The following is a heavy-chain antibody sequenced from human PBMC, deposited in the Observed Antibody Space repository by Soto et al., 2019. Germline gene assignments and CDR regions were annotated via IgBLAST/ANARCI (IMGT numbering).Heavy chain of an antibody. V-gene: IGHV1-18*01. CDR2: ISAYNGNT. D-gene: IGHD4-17*01. CDR1: GYTFTSYG. CDR3: ALQGAYGDYDAFDI. J-gene: IGHJ3*02. Sequence: ASVKVSCEASGYTFTSYGISWVRQAPGQGLEWMGWISAYNGNTNYAQKLQGRVTMTTDTSTSTAYMELRSLRSDDTAVYYCALQGAYGDYDAFDIWGQGTMVTVSS.